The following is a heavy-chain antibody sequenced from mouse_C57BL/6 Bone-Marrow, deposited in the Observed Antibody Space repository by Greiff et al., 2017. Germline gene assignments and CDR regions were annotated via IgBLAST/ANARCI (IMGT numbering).Heavy chain of an antibody. D-gene: IGHD2-4*01. CDR1: GYTFTSYW. CDR3: ARWGYDYIGY. J-gene: IGHJ2*01. CDR2: IHPNSGST. Sequence: QVQLKQPGAELVKPGASVKLSCKASGYTFTSYWMHWVKQRPGQGLEWIGMIHPNSGSTNYNEKFKSKATLTVDKSSSTAYMQLSSLTSEDSAVYYCARWGYDYIGYWGQGTTLTVSS. V-gene: IGHV1-64*01.